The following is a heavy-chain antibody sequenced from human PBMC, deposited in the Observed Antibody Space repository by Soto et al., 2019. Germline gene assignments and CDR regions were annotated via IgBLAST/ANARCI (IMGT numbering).Heavy chain of an antibody. CDR3: AKTLIASPDHRYSSSYYYYMDV. J-gene: IGHJ6*03. V-gene: IGHV1-69*13. CDR2: IIPIFGTA. CDR1: GGTFSSYA. Sequence: ASVKVSCKASGGTFSSYAISWVRQAPGQGLEWMGGIIPIFGTANYAQKFQGRVTITADESTSTAYMELSSLRSEDTAVYYCAKTLIASPDHRYSSSYYYYMDVWGKGTTVTVSS. D-gene: IGHD6-6*01.